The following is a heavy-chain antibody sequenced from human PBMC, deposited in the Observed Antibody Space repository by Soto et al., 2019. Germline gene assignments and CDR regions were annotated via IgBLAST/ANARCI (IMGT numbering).Heavy chain of an antibody. Sequence: ASVKVSCKASGYTFTTHAMHWVRQAPGQSLEWMGWINGGTGQTKHSQRFQGRVNITRDTSASTAYMELSSLRSEDTAVYYCARGKGMEENYYYGLDIWGQGTTVTVSS. CDR3: ARGKGMEENYYYGLDI. CDR1: GYTFTTHA. D-gene: IGHD1-1*01. J-gene: IGHJ6*02. CDR2: INGGTGQT. V-gene: IGHV1-3*01.